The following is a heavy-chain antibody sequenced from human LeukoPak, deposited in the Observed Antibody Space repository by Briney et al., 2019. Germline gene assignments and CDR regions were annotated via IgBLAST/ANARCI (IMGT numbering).Heavy chain of an antibody. J-gene: IGHJ5*02. D-gene: IGHD3-10*01. Sequence: SETLSLTCTVSGGSISSSSYYWGWIRQPPGKGLEWIGSIYYSGSTYYNPSLKSRVTISVDTSKNQFSLKLSSVTAADTAVYYCARGAYYYGSGSLDNWFDPWGQGTLVTVSS. V-gene: IGHV4-39*07. CDR1: GGSISSSSYY. CDR3: ARGAYYYGSGSLDNWFDP. CDR2: IYYSGST.